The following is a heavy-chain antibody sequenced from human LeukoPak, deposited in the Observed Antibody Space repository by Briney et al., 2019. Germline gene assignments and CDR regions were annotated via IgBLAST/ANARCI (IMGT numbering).Heavy chain of an antibody. D-gene: IGHD3-3*01. CDR1: GYTFTSYG. V-gene: IGHV1-18*01. Sequence: GASVKVSCKASGYTFTSYGISWVRQAPGQGLEWMGWISAYNGNTNYAQKFQGRVTMTRDTSISTAYMELSRLRSDDTAVYYCARAIFGPHPPSYWGQGTLVTVSS. CDR2: ISAYNGNT. J-gene: IGHJ4*02. CDR3: ARAIFGPHPPSY.